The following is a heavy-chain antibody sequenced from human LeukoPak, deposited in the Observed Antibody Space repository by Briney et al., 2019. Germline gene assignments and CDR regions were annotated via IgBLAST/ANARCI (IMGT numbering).Heavy chain of an antibody. Sequence: ASVKVSCKASGYTFTGYYMHWVRQAPGQGLEWMGWINPNSGGTNYAQKFQGRVTMTRDTSISTDYMELSRLRSDDTAVYYCARDAQQLVRSFDYWGQGTLVTVSS. CDR3: ARDAQQLVRSFDY. J-gene: IGHJ4*02. V-gene: IGHV1-2*02. CDR1: GYTFTGYY. D-gene: IGHD6-13*01. CDR2: INPNSGGT.